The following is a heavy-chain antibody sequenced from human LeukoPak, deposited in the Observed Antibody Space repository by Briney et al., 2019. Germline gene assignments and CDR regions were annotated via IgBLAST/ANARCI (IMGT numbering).Heavy chain of an antibody. CDR3: ASPSGGSYFLFDY. CDR2: INPSGDRT. CDR1: GYTFTSYY. Sequence: ASVKVSCKASGYTFTSYYIHWVRQAPGQGLEWMAMINPSGDRTTYAQTIQGRVTMTRDTSTSTVYMDLSSLRSEDTAVYYCASPSGGSYFLFDYWGQGTLVTVSS. D-gene: IGHD1-26*01. J-gene: IGHJ4*02. V-gene: IGHV1-46*01.